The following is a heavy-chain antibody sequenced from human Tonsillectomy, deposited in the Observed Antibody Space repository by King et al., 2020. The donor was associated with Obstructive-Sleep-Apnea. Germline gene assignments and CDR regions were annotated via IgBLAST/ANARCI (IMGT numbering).Heavy chain of an antibody. CDR2: IRYDGSKK. CDR1: GFSFSDYG. V-gene: IGHV3-30*02. Sequence: VQLVESGGGVVQPGRSLRLSCAASGFSFSDYGMHWVRQAPGKGLEWVAVIRYDGSKKYYGDSVKGRFTVSRDNSKNTLYLQIDSLRAEDTALYYCAKDGYSSSSFLDQWGQGALVTVSS. J-gene: IGHJ4*02. D-gene: IGHD6-6*01. CDR3: AKDGYSSSSFLDQ.